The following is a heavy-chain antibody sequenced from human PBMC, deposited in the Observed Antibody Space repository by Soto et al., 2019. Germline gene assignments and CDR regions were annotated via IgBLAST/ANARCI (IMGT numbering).Heavy chain of an antibody. V-gene: IGHV4-59*01. J-gene: IGHJ4*02. Sequence: PSETLSLTCTVSGFSISSYYWSWIRQPPGKGLEWIGYIYYSGSTNYNPSLKSRVTISVDTSKNQFSLKLSSVTAADTAVYYCARVKREYSGYGPIYFDYWGQGTLVTVSS. CDR1: GFSISSYY. CDR2: IYYSGST. D-gene: IGHD5-12*01. CDR3: ARVKREYSGYGPIYFDY.